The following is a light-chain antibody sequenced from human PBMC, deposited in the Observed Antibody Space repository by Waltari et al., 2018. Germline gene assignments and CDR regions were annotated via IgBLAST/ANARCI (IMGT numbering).Light chain of an antibody. CDR3: CSYAGSYTSL. J-gene: IGLJ2*01. Sequence: QSALTQPRSVSGSPGQSVTISCTGTSSDVGGYNYVSWYQQHPGKAPTLMIYDVSKLPSGVPDRFSGSKSGNTASLTISGLQAEDEADYYCCSYAGSYTSLFGGGTKLTVL. V-gene: IGLV2-11*01. CDR2: DVS. CDR1: SSDVGGYNY.